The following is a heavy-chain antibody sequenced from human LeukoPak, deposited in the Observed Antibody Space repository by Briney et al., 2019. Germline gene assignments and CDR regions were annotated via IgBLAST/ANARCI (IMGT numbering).Heavy chain of an antibody. CDR2: LYHSGTT. CDR3: ARVEVPRDINDWYFDL. J-gene: IGHJ2*01. Sequence: PSEALSLPCTVSGYSIAHGFFWAWIRQPPGGGLEWTGSLYHSGTTYYNTSLKSRISTSVDTSKNQFSLKLRLVTAADTAVYYCARVEVPRDINDWYFDLWGRGTLVTVSS. D-gene: IGHD2-15*01. CDR1: GYSIAHGFF. V-gene: IGHV4-38-2*02.